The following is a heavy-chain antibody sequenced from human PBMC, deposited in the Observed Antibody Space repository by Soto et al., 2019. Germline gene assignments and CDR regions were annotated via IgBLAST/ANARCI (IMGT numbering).Heavy chain of an antibody. V-gene: IGHV4-34*01. Sequence: SETLSLTCAVYGGSFSGYYWSWIRQPPGKGLEWIGEINHSGSTNYNPSLKSRVTISVDTSKNQFSLKLSSVTAADTAVFYCAGLYPYESSGYHLDYWRQGTLVTVSS. CDR2: INHSGST. J-gene: IGHJ4*02. CDR3: AGLYPYESSGYHLDY. D-gene: IGHD3-22*01. CDR1: GGSFSGYY.